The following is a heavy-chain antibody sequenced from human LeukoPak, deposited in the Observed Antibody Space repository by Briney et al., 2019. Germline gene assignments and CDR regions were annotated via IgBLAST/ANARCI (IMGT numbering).Heavy chain of an antibody. J-gene: IGHJ6*03. CDR1: GGSFSSYA. V-gene: IGHV1-69*06. CDR2: IIPIFGTP. Sequence: SVNVSCKASGGSFSSYAITWVRHAPGQGLEWMGRIIPIFGTPTYAQKFQGRVTITADMGSSTAYLELTSLTTEGTARYFCAKQGAVRQDYYMDVWGSGTTVTVSS. D-gene: IGHD3-16*01. CDR3: AKQGAVRQDYYMDV.